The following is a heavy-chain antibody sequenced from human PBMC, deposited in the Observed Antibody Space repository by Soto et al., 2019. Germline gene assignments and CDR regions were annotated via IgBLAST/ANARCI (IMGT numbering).Heavy chain of an antibody. CDR1: GFTVSSYY. Sequence: EEQLVERGGGLIQPGGSLSLSCAASGFTVSSYYMTWVRQAPGKGLQWLSVIYCGGNGNFGDFMRGRISVSRDNSKNTVYLQVNSLRAEDTGVYFCARFWGWHFDLWGRGTLVTVSS. J-gene: IGHJ2*01. CDR3: ARFWGWHFDL. V-gene: IGHV3-53*01. D-gene: IGHD7-27*01. CDR2: IYCGGNG.